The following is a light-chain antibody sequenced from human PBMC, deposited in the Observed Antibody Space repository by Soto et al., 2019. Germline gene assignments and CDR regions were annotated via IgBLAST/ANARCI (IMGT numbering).Light chain of an antibody. CDR2: DAS. CDR1: QSISNR. J-gene: IGKJ5*01. CDR3: QQSYSTPIT. Sequence: DIQMTQSPSTLSASVGDGVTITCRASQSISNRLAWYQQRPGKAPKYLIYDASTLDSGAPSRFSGSGSGTDFTLTISSLQPEDFATYYCQQSYSTPITFGQGTRLEIK. V-gene: IGKV1-5*01.